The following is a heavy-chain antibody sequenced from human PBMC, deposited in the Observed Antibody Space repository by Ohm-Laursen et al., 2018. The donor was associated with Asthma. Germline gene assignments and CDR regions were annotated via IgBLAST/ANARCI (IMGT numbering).Heavy chain of an antibody. CDR3: TRFHYSGLDV. CDR1: GFTFSSYG. V-gene: IGHV3-30*03. Sequence: SLRLSCTASGFTFSSYGMHWVRQAPGKGLEWVAVISYDGSDKSYPDSVKGRFTISRDNSKNTPYLQMNSLRAEDTAVFYCTRFHYSGLDVWGQGTTVTVSS. J-gene: IGHJ6*02. CDR2: ISYDGSDK.